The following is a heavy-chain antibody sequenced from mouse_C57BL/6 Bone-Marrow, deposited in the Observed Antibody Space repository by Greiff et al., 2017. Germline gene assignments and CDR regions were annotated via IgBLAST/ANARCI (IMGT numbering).Heavy chain of an antibody. CDR2: IDPEIGDT. Sequence: VQLQQSGAELVRPGASVKLSCTASGFNIKDDYIHWVKQRPEQGLEWIGWIDPEIGDTESASKFQGKATITSDTSSNTAYLQLSSLTSEDTAVYYCSAVDGNYFDFRGQGTPLTVAS. CDR3: SAVDGNYFDF. D-gene: IGHD2-3*01. V-gene: IGHV14-4*01. CDR1: GFNIKDDY. J-gene: IGHJ2*01.